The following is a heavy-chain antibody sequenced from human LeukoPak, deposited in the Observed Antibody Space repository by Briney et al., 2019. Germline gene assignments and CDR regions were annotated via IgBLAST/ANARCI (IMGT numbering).Heavy chain of an antibody. CDR2: IWYDGSNK. CDR1: GFTFSSYG. CDR3: ARDTGWFGEFPGGY. D-gene: IGHD3-10*01. V-gene: IGHV3-33*01. J-gene: IGHJ4*02. Sequence: GGSLRLSCAASGFTFSSYGMHWVRQAPGKGLEWVAVIWYDGSNKYYADSVKGRFTISRDNSKNTLYLQMNSLRAEDTAVYYCARDTGWFGEFPGGYWGQGTLVTVSS.